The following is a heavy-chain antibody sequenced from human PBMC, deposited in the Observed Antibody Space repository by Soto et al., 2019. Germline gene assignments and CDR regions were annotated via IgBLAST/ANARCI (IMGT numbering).Heavy chain of an antibody. CDR1: GFTFSNYA. CDR3: AKDSGIVPNRTAEGAPTVFDY. V-gene: IGHV3-23*01. D-gene: IGHD1-26*01. J-gene: IGHJ4*02. CDR2: ISGSGDNT. Sequence: GGSLRLSCAASGFTFSNYAMSWVRQAPGKGLEWLSTISGSGDNTNYAESVKGRFTISRDNSKNTLYLQMNSLRAEDTAVYYCAKDSGIVPNRTAEGAPTVFDYSGQGTLVPV.